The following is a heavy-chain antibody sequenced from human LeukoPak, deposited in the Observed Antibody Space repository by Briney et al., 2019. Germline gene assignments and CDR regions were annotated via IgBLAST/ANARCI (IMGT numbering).Heavy chain of an antibody. J-gene: IGHJ4*02. CDR1: GFTFSSYS. Sequence: GGSLRLSCAASGFTFSSYSINWVRQAPGKGLEWVSSISSSISYIYYADSVKGRFTISRDNAKNSLYLQMNSLRAEDTAVYYCARDAHYDFWSGYYSTWPLGYWGQGTLVTVSS. CDR2: ISSSISYI. D-gene: IGHD3-3*01. CDR3: ARDAHYDFWSGYYSTWPLGY. V-gene: IGHV3-21*01.